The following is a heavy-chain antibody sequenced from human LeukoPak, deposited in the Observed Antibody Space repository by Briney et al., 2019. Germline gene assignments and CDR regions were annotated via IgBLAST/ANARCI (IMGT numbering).Heavy chain of an antibody. CDR1: VGSIRRYY. CDR2: IYYSGST. Sequence: SETLSLTRMVSVGSIRRYYWSWIRQPAGKGRAGIGYIYYSGSTNYNPSLNSRVTISVDTSKNKFYLKLSSVNAADTAVYYCAREVEAGYSDGLILDYGGKETLVTVSS. CDR3: AREVEAGYSDGLILDY. D-gene: IGHD5-18*01. V-gene: IGHV4-59*01. J-gene: IGHJ4*02.